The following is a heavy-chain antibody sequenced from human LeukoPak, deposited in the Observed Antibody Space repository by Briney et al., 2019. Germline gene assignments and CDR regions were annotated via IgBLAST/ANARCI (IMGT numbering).Heavy chain of an antibody. CDR1: GFTFSSYW. Sequence: GGSPRLSCAASGFTFSSYWMSWVRQAPGKGLEWVANIKQDGSEKYYVDSVKGRFTISRDNAKNSLYLQMNSPRAEDTAVYYCAAGYCSSTSCYGDWFDPWGQGTLVTVSS. J-gene: IGHJ5*02. V-gene: IGHV3-7*01. CDR2: IKQDGSEK. CDR3: AAGYCSSTSCYGDWFDP. D-gene: IGHD2-2*01.